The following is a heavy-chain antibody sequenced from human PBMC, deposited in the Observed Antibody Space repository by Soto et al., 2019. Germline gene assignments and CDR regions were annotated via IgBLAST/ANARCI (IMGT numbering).Heavy chain of an antibody. CDR1: GFTFDDYA. V-gene: IGHV3-9*01. CDR3: ARQGGGFYDTSGYYDY. J-gene: IGHJ4*02. Sequence: EVQLVESGGGLLQPGRSLRLSCAASGFTFDDYAMHWVRQAPGKGLEWVSGISWHSGSIGYADSVKGRFTISRDNAKKSLYLQINSLIAEATGFYYCARQGGGFYDTSGYYDYWGQGTLVTVSS. D-gene: IGHD3-22*01. CDR2: ISWHSGSI.